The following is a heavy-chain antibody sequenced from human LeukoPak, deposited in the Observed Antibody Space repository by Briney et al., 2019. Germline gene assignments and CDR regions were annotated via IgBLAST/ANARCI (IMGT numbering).Heavy chain of an antibody. CDR3: ARDRYYYDSSGYYPAYYFDY. J-gene: IGHJ4*02. D-gene: IGHD3-22*01. V-gene: IGHV3-11*01. CDR1: GFTFSDYY. Sequence: GGSLRLSCAASGFTFSDYYMSWIRQAPGKGLEWVSYISSSGGTIYYADSVKGRFTISRDNAKNSLYLQMNSLRAEDTAVYYCARDRYYYDSSGYYPAYYFDYWGQGTLVTVSS. CDR2: ISSSGGTI.